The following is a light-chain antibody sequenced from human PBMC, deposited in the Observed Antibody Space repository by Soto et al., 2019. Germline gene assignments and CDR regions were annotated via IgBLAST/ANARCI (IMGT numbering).Light chain of an antibody. CDR3: HQASSCPYP. Sequence: DIQMTQSPSFVSASVGDTINITCRASQDIQKWLAWYQQKPGKAPKVLIYAASNLESWVSARFSGSGSGTEFSLTISSLQTEDFATYFCHQASSCPYPFGPGTKV. CDR1: QDIQKW. CDR2: AAS. J-gene: IGKJ3*01. V-gene: IGKV1-12*01.